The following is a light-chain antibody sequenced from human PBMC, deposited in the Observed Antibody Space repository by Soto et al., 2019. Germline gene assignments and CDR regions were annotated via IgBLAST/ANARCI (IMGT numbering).Light chain of an antibody. CDR3: TSYTSSSNWV. V-gene: IGLV2-14*01. J-gene: IGLJ3*02. CDR2: EVS. CDR1: SSDVGGYNY. Sequence: QSALTQPASVSGSPGQSITISCTGTSSDVGGYNYVSWYQQHPGKAPKVMIYEVSNRPSGVSNRFSGSKSGNTASLTISGLQAEDEADYFCTSYTSSSNWVFGGGTKLTVL.